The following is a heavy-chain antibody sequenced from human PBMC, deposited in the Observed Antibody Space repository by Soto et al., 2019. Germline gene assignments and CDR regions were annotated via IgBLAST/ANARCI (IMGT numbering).Heavy chain of an antibody. D-gene: IGHD2-15*01. Sequence: SETLSLTCSVSGVSIGRHFWSWIRQAPGKGPELVGYIYHTVNTNYNPALKSRVTISMDTSENQLSLQLSSVTAADTAVYYCARLQYTVVTALDIWGQGTMVTVSS. CDR1: GVSIGRHF. J-gene: IGHJ3*02. CDR3: ARLQYTVVTALDI. CDR2: IYHTVNT. V-gene: IGHV4-59*11.